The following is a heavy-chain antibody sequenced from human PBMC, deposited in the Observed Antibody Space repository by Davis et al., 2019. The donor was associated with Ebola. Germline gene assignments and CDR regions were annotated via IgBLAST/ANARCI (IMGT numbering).Heavy chain of an antibody. CDR2: IRYDGSRT. CDR1: TFSFRTYG. CDR3: AHPVGPDPIYH. J-gene: IGHJ5*02. Sequence: GESLKISCAASTFSFRTYGMQWVRQAPGKGLDWVAFIRYDGSRTQYADSVKGRFTISRDNAKNRLYLQMNSLRADDTAVYYCAHPVGPDPIYHWGQGTPVTVSS. D-gene: IGHD2-21*01. V-gene: IGHV3-30*02.